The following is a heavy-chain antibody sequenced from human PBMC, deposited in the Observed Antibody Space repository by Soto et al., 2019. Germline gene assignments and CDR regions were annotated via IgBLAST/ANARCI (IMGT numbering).Heavy chain of an antibody. D-gene: IGHD3-9*01. CDR1: GGTINNYY. J-gene: IGHJ3*02. V-gene: IGHV4-59*08. CDR2: VYYSGTT. Sequence: SETLSLTCXVAGGTINNYYWSWIRQSPGKGLEWIGYVYYSGTTNYNPTLKSRITILVDTSENQFSLKLTSVTAADTAVYYCARHTDDILTGNEALDIWGQGTVVTVSS. CDR3: ARHTDDILTGNEALDI.